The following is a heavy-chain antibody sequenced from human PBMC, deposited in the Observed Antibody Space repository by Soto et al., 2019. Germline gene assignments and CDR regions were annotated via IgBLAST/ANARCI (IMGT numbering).Heavy chain of an antibody. CDR1: GDSVSSNSAA. V-gene: IGHV6-1*01. J-gene: IGHJ4*02. CDR3: AREASPPDCGGDCYSFHFDY. CDR2: TYYRSKWYN. D-gene: IGHD2-21*02. Sequence: SQTLSLTCAISGDSVSSNSAAWNWIRQSPSRGLEWLGRTYYRSKWYNDYAVSVKSRITINPDTSKNQFSLQLNSVTPEDTAVYYCAREASPPDCGGDCYSFHFDYWGQGTLVTVSS.